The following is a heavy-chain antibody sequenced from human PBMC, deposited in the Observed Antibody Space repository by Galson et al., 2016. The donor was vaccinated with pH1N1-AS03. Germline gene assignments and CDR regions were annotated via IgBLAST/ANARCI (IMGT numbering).Heavy chain of an antibody. V-gene: IGHV3-23*01. J-gene: IGHJ4*02. CDR1: GLTFSSYS. D-gene: IGHD5-12*01. Sequence: SLRLSCAASGLTFSSYSMNWVRQAPGKGLEWVSYITGSDVTTYADSVKGRFSISRDNSKNMLYLQMNSLRAEETDVYYCAKDGGSSGFDFDYWGLGTLVTVSS. CDR2: ITGSDVTT. CDR3: AKDGGSSGFDFDY.